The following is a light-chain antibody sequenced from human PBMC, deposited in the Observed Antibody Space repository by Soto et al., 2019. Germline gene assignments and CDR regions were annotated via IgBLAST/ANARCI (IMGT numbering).Light chain of an antibody. CDR1: QSVSSS. Sequence: DIPMSHSPSSLSASVGDRVPINFRASQSVSSSLNWYQQKPGKAPKLLIYAASPLQAGVPSRFSGSGSGTDFTLTISSLQPEDVATYYCQKNNSTPLTCGGGTKGDIK. CDR2: AAS. V-gene: IGKV1-27*01. CDR3: QKNNSTPLT. J-gene: IGKJ4*01.